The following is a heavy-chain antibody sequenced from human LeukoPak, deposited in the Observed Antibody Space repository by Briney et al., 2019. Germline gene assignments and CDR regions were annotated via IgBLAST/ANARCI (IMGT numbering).Heavy chain of an antibody. V-gene: IGHV3-9*01. CDR1: GFTFDDYD. CDR3: AKGGPPAHNHWYFDL. Sequence: PGRSLRLSCAASGFTFDDYDMHWVRQTPGKGLEWVSGISWKTSSIGYADSVKGRFTISRDNAKNSLYLQMNSLRREDTAFYYCAKGGPPAHNHWYFDLWGRGTLVTVSS. CDR2: ISWKTSSI. J-gene: IGHJ2*01. D-gene: IGHD2-2*01.